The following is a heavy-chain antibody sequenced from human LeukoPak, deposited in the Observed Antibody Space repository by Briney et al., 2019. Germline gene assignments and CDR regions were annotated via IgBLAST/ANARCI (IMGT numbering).Heavy chain of an antibody. CDR2: IKQDGSEE. Sequence: GGSLRLSCAASGFTFSSYSMNWVRQAPGKGLEWLANIKQDGSEEYYADSVKGRFTISRDNARNSLYLQMHSLRAEDTALYYCARWNSGNYYGIGDWGQGTLVTVSS. J-gene: IGHJ4*02. CDR1: GFTFSSYS. D-gene: IGHD1-26*01. V-gene: IGHV3-7*01. CDR3: ARWNSGNYYGIGD.